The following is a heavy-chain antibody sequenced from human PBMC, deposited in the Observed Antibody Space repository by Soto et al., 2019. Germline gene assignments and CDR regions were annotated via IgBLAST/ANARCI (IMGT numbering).Heavy chain of an antibody. CDR1: GGSISSGGYY. CDR2: IYYSGST. J-gene: IGHJ4*02. D-gene: IGHD3-16*02. V-gene: IGHV4-31*03. Sequence: SETLSLTCTVSGGSISSGGYYWSWIRQHPGKGLEWIGYIYYSGSTYYNPSLKSRVTISVDTSKNQFSLKLSSVTAADTAVYYCARSAIMITFGGVIDYWGQGNLVTVSS. CDR3: ARSAIMITFGGVIDY.